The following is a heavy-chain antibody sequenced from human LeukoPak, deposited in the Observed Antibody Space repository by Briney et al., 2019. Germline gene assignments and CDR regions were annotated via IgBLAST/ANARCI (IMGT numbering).Heavy chain of an antibody. CDR3: ARDLALAFGYYDILTGYYGWGVYMDV. V-gene: IGHV4-39*07. J-gene: IGHJ6*03. CDR2: IYHSGST. D-gene: IGHD3-9*01. CDR1: GGSTSSGPYY. Sequence: SETLSLTCTVSGGSTSSGPYYWGWIRQPPGKGLEWIGSIYHSGSTYYNPSLKSRVTISVDTSKNQFSLKLSSVTAADTAVYYCARDLALAFGYYDILTGYYGWGVYMDVWGKGTTVTVSS.